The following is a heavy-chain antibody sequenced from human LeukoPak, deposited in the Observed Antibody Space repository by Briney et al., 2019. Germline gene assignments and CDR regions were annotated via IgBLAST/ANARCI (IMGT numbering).Heavy chain of an antibody. Sequence: PGGSLRLSCAASGFTFSSYSMNWVRQAPGKGLEWVANIKQDGSEKYYVDSVKGRFTISRDNAKNSLYLQMNSLRAEDTAVYYCARDLDTAMVFDAFDIWGQGTMVTVSS. V-gene: IGHV3-7*03. CDR2: IKQDGSEK. J-gene: IGHJ3*02. CDR3: ARDLDTAMVFDAFDI. D-gene: IGHD5-18*01. CDR1: GFTFSSYS.